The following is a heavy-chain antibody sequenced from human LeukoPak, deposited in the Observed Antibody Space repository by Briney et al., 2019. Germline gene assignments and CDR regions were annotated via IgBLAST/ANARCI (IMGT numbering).Heavy chain of an antibody. CDR1: GFTFSDYY. CDR2: ISRSGTTI. Sequence: GGSLRLSCAASGFTFSDYYMSWIRQAPGKGLEWVTYISRSGTTIYYADSVKGRFTTSRDNAKNSLYLQMNSLRADDTAVYYCARDPEHTAMINFDYWGRGTLVTVSS. CDR3: ARDPEHTAMINFDY. D-gene: IGHD5-18*01. J-gene: IGHJ4*02. V-gene: IGHV3-11*01.